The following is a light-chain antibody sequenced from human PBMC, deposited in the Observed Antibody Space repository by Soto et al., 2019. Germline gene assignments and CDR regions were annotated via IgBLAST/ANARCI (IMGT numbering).Light chain of an antibody. CDR2: DAS. CDR3: QKYDNLYT. CDR1: QDISNY. J-gene: IGKJ2*01. Sequence: DIQMTQSPSSLSASVGDRVTITCQASQDISNYLNWYQQNPGKAHKLLIYDASKLETGVPSRFSGSGSGRDFTVTISSLQPEVIATYYWQKYDNLYTFGQGTQLEIK. V-gene: IGKV1-33*01.